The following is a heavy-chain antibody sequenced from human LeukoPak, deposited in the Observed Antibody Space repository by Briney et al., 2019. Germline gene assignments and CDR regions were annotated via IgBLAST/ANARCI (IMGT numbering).Heavy chain of an antibody. CDR1: GFTLSTTA. CDR2: LTEGFGTT. V-gene: IGHV3-23*01. J-gene: IGHJ3*01. D-gene: IGHD2-21*02. Sequence: GGSLRLSCAVSGFTLSTTAMNWVRQAPGKGLEWLSGLTEGFGTTFYAESVRGRFTISRDNSKNTLFLHLNSLRAEDTAIYYCATGLVGDGFWGQGTLVTVSS. CDR3: ATGLVGDGF.